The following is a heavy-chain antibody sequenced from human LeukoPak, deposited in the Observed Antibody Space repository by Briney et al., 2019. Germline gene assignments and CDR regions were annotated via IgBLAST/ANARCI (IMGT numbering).Heavy chain of an antibody. Sequence: GGSLRLSCAASGFTFSTYSMNWVRQAPGKGLEWVSYISSSSSTIYYADSVKGRFTISRDNAKNSLYLQMNSLRAEDTAVCYCARGSTYYDSSGQVPFDYWGQGTLVTVSS. V-gene: IGHV3-48*01. CDR2: ISSSSSTI. CDR3: ARGSTYYDSSGQVPFDY. CDR1: GFTFSTYS. D-gene: IGHD3-22*01. J-gene: IGHJ4*02.